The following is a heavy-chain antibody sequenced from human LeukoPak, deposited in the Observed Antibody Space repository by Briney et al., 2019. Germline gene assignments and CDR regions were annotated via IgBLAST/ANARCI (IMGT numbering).Heavy chain of an antibody. V-gene: IGHV4-34*01. Sequence: PSETLSLTCADYGGSFSGYYWSWIRQPPGKGLEWIGEINHSGNTNYNPSIKSRVTISVDTSKNQFSLKLSSMTAEATAGYYCARGQRVYYDFWSGYIDYWGQGTLVTVSS. CDR1: GGSFSGYY. CDR2: INHSGNT. J-gene: IGHJ4*02. D-gene: IGHD3-3*01. CDR3: ARGQRVYYDFWSGYIDY.